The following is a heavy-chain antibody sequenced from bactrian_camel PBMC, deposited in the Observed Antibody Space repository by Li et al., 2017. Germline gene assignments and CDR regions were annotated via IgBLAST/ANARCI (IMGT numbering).Heavy chain of an antibody. J-gene: IGHJ4*01. D-gene: IGHD6*01. Sequence: HVQLVESGGGSVQVGGSLRLSCAASGYFYCTYDMSWYRQPPGKEREFVSEIDNSEAAYTDSVKGRFSISRDSAKNTLYLQMDSLKVEDTAVYYCIRGGAWYMDYWGQGTQVTVS. CDR1: GYFYCTYD. CDR2: IDNSEAA. CDR3: IRGGAWYMDY. V-gene: IGHV3S54*01.